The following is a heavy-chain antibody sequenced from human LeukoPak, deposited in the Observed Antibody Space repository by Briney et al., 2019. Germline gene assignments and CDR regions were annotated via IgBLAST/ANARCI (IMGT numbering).Heavy chain of an antibody. J-gene: IGHJ4*02. CDR2: ISWNSGSI. CDR3: ANDKSRFLEWLSFDY. CDR1: GFTFDDYA. D-gene: IGHD3-3*01. V-gene: IGHV3-9*03. Sequence: GRSLRLSRAASGFTFDDYAMHWVRQAPAKGLEWVSGISWNSGSIGYADSVKGRFTISRDNAKNSLYLQMNSLRAEDMALYYCANDKSRFLEWLSFDYWGQGTLVTVSS.